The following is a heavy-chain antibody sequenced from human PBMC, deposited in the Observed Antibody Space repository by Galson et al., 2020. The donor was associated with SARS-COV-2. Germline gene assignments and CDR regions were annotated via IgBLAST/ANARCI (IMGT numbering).Heavy chain of an antibody. CDR2: ISWNSGNV. CDR1: GFRFEDFA. D-gene: IGHD3-9*01. CDR3: AKDSYYDILTGYSGAFDI. J-gene: IGHJ3*02. V-gene: IGHV3-9*01. Sequence: SLRLSCVASGFRFEDFAMHWVRQVAGKGLEWVSGISWNSGNVDYADSVKGRLTISRDNAKNSLYLQINSLRAEDTALYYCAKDSYYDILTGYSGAFDIWGQGTMVTVSS.